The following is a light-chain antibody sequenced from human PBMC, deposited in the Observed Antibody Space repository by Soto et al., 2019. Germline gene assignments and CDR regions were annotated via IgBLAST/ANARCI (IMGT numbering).Light chain of an antibody. Sequence: VMTQSPATLSVSPGEGATLSCRASQSLRSSLAWYQQKPGQAPRLLICGASTRATGIPARFSGSGSGTDFTLTISRLEPEDFAVYYCQQYGSSPPWTFGQGTKVDIK. J-gene: IGKJ1*01. CDR3: QQYGSSPPWT. CDR2: GAS. V-gene: IGKV3-20*01. CDR1: QSLRSS.